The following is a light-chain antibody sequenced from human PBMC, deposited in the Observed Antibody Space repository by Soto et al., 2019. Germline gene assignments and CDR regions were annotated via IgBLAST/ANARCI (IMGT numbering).Light chain of an antibody. V-gene: IGKV3-20*01. CDR3: QQYGSSPLT. CDR1: QSVSSSY. Sequence: IVLTQSPGTLSLSPGERATLSCRASQSVSSSYLAWYQQKPGQAPRLLIYGASSRATGIPDRFGGSGSGTDFTLTISRLEPEDFAVYYCQQYGSSPLTFGGGTKV. CDR2: GAS. J-gene: IGKJ4*01.